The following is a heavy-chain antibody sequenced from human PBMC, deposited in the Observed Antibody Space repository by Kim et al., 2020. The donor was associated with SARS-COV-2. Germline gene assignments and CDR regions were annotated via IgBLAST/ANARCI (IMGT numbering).Heavy chain of an antibody. Sequence: SVKVSCKASGFTFTSSAVQWVRQARGQRLEWIGWIVVGSGNTNYAQKFQERVTITRDMSTSTAYMELSSLRSEYTAVYYCAAEPPGGRVPAEVGYYYGMDVWGQGTTVTVSS. J-gene: IGHJ6*02. D-gene: IGHD2-2*01. CDR1: GFTFTSSA. CDR2: IVVGSGNT. V-gene: IGHV1-58*01. CDR3: AAEPPGGRVPAEVGYYYGMDV.